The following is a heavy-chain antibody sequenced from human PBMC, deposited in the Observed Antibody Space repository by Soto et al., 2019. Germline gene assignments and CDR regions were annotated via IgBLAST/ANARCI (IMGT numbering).Heavy chain of an antibody. CDR1: GFTFSSYA. CDR2: ISGSDDST. Sequence: EVQLLESGGGLVQPGASLRLSCAASGFTFSSYAMSWVRQAPGKGLEWVSVISGSDDSTYYADSVKGRCTISRDNSKTTLYLQMTSLRAEDTAVYYCAKRSSSSTFDYWGQGTLVTVSS. J-gene: IGHJ4*02. CDR3: AKRSSSSTFDY. V-gene: IGHV3-23*01. D-gene: IGHD6-6*01.